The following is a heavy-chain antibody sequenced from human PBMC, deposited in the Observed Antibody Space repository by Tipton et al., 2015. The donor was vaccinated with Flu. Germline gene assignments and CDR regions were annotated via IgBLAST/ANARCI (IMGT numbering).Heavy chain of an antibody. Sequence: TLSLTCTVSGGSISSGSYYWSWIRQPAGKGLEWIGRIYTSGSTNYNPSLKSRVTISVDTSKNKFSLKLSSVTAADTAVYYCARDLFGEKDWFDPWGQGTLVTVSS. CDR1: GGSISSGSYY. D-gene: IGHD3-10*01. V-gene: IGHV4-61*02. CDR2: IYTSGST. CDR3: ARDLFGEKDWFDP. J-gene: IGHJ5*02.